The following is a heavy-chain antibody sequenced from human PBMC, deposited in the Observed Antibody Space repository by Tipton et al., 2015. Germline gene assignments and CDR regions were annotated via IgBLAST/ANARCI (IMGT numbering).Heavy chain of an antibody. CDR2: ISYTDTT. D-gene: IGHD3-10*01. Sequence: GLVKPSESLSLTCNVSGGSVSSGNYYWSWIRQPPGKALEWIGYISYTDTTHYNPSLKSLVTVSVDTSKNQFSLKMTSVTAADTAVYYCARVLHYYPSGGYFDSWGQGTLVTVSS. CDR3: ARVLHYYPSGGYFDS. V-gene: IGHV4-61*01. J-gene: IGHJ4*02. CDR1: GGSVSSGNYY.